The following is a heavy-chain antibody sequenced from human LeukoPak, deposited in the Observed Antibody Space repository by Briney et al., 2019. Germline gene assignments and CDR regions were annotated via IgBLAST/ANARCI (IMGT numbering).Heavy chain of an antibody. V-gene: IGHV1-2*04. D-gene: IGHD1-14*01. CDR2: INPNSGGT. CDR3: ARDIGTDLYDY. J-gene: IGHJ4*02. Sequence: XAXGQGLEWMGWINPNSGGTNYAQKFQGWVTMTRDTSISTAYMELSRLRSDDTAVYYCARDIGTDLYDYWGQGTLVTVSS.